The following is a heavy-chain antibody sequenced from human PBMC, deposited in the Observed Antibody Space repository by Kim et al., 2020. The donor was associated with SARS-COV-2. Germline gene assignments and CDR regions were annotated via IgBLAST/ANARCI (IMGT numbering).Heavy chain of an antibody. CDR1: GFSFGYAW. J-gene: IGHJ4*02. CDR3: AADVPSAGNGEFDY. D-gene: IGHD6-13*01. V-gene: IGHV3-15*05. Sequence: GGSLRLSCAASGFSFGYAWMNWVRQAPGKGLEWIGDVKTRRGGENTEYAASLNDRVIISRDESKNMVSLQMNSLQVEDTGLYDCAADVPSAGNGEFDYWGQGTLVTVSS. CDR2: VKTRRGGENT.